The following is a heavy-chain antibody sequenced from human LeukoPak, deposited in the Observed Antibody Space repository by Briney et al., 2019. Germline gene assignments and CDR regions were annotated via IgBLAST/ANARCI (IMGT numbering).Heavy chain of an antibody. Sequence: GASVKVSCKASGYTFTSYYMHWVRQAPGQGLEWMGWINPNSGGTNYAQKFQGRVTMTRDTSISTAYMELSRLRSDATAVYYCARITGTTFGFSDYWGQGTLVTVSS. D-gene: IGHD3-16*01. J-gene: IGHJ4*02. CDR1: GYTFTSYY. V-gene: IGHV1-2*02. CDR2: INPNSGGT. CDR3: ARITGTTFGFSDY.